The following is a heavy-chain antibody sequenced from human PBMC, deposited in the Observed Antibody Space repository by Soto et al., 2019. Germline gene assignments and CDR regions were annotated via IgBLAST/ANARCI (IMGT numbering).Heavy chain of an antibody. CDR1: CGSFSGYY. J-gene: IGHJ6*02. CDR2: INHSGST. V-gene: IGHV4-34*01. CDR3: ARVRGSSYYYYGMDV. Sequence: SSETLSLTCAVYCGSFSGYYWSWIRQPPGKGLEWIGEINHSGSTNYNPSLKSRVTISVDTSKNQFSLKLSSVTAADTAVYYCARVRGSSYYYYGMDVWGQGTTVTAP. D-gene: IGHD6-6*01.